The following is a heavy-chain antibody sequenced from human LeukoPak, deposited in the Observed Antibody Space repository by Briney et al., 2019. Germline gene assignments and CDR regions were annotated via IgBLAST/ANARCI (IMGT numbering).Heavy chain of an antibody. J-gene: IGHJ3*02. CDR2: IYYSGST. D-gene: IGHD6-19*01. CDR3: ARDLAVGRVVAGTFDI. V-gene: IGHV4-39*07. CDR1: GGPITSSSYY. Sequence: SETLSLTCSVSGGPITSSSYYWGWIRQPPGKGLEWIGSIYYSGSTYYNPSLKSRVTISVDTSKSQFSLKLSSVTAADTAVYYCARDLAVGRVVAGTFDIWGQGTMVTVSS.